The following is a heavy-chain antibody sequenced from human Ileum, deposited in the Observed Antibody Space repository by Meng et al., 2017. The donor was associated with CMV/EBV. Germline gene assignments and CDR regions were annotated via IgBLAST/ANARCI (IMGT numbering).Heavy chain of an antibody. V-gene: IGHV1-2*02. Sequence: ASVKVSCKASGYMFTDYYMHWVRQAPGQGPEWMGWVNPYNGDTHYAQKFQGRVTMTTDTAITTTYMDLHNLRSDDTAVYYCVRENWYFENWGQGTLVTVSS. D-gene: IGHD1-1*01. J-gene: IGHJ4*02. CDR3: VRENWYFEN. CDR1: GYMFTDYY. CDR2: VNPYNGDT.